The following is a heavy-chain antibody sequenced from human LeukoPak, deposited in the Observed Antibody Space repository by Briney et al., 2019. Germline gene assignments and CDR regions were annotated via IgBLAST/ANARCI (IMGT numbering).Heavy chain of an antibody. D-gene: IGHD4-17*01. Sequence: ASVKVSCKASGYTFTGYYMHWVRHAPGQGLEWMGWINPNSGGTNYAQKFQGRVTMTRDTSISTAYMELSRLRSDDTAVYYCARAKGMTTVTTVDYWGQGTLVTVSS. CDR3: ARAKGMTTVTTVDY. J-gene: IGHJ4*02. V-gene: IGHV1-2*02. CDR2: INPNSGGT. CDR1: GYTFTGYY.